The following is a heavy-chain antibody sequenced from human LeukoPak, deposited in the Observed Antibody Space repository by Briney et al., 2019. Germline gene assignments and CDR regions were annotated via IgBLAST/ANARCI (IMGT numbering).Heavy chain of an antibody. V-gene: IGHV3-64*01. CDR1: GFTFSSYA. CDR2: ISSNGGST. D-gene: IGHD6-13*01. Sequence: GGSLRLSCAASGFTFSSYAMHWVRQAPGKGLEYVSAISSNGGSTNYANSVKGRFTISRDNSKNTLYLQMGSLRAEDMAVYYCASGSRGIAAYWGQGTLVTVSS. CDR3: ASGSRGIAAY. J-gene: IGHJ4*02.